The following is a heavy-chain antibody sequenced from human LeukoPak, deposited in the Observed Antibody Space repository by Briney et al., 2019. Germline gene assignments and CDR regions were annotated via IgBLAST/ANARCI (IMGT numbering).Heavy chain of an antibody. V-gene: IGHV3-48*01. CDR1: GFTFSSYS. J-gene: IGHJ4*02. D-gene: IGHD1-26*01. Sequence: PGGSLRLSCAASGFTFSSYSMNWVRQAPGKGLEWVSYISSSSSTTYYADSVKGRFTISRDNSKNTLYLQMNSLRAEDTAVYYCAKDSGDLGDDWGQGTLVTVSS. CDR2: ISSSSSTT. CDR3: AKDSGDLGDD.